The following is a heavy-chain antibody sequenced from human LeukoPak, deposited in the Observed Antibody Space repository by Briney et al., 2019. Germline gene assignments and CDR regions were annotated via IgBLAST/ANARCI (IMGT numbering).Heavy chain of an antibody. CDR2: VHGDGNNI. CDR3: ARARVGDPTDY. Sequence: GSLRLSCAASGFPFSSYAMYWVRQAPGKGLVWVSRVHGDGNNIGYADSVRGRFTISRDNAKNTLYLQMNSLRPEDTAVYYCARARVGDPTDYWGQGTLVTVSS. CDR1: GFPFSSYA. V-gene: IGHV3-74*01. D-gene: IGHD1-26*01. J-gene: IGHJ4*02.